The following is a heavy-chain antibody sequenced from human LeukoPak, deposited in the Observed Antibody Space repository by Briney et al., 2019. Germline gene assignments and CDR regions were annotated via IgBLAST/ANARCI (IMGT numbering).Heavy chain of an antibody. CDR2: ILYSGST. CDR1: GASISSTSYY. CDR3: AMTYDSSGQDAFDI. Sequence: SETLSLTCTVSGASISSTSYYWGWIRQPPGKGLEWIGSILYSGSTYYNPSLKSRVTISVDTSKNQFSLKLSSVTAADTAVYYCAMTYDSSGQDAFDIWGQGTMVTVSS. J-gene: IGHJ3*02. V-gene: IGHV4-39*07. D-gene: IGHD3-22*01.